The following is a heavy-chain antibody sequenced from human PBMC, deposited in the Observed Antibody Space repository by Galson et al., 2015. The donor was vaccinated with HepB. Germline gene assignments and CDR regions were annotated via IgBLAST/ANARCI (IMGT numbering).Heavy chain of an antibody. Sequence: SVKVSCKASGGTFSSYAISRVRQAPGQGLEWMGRIIPILGIANYAQKFQGRVTITADKSTSTAYMELSSLRSEDTAVYYCARPGSVWGALDIWGQGTMVTVSS. V-gene: IGHV1-69*04. CDR1: GGTFSSYA. CDR2: IIPILGIA. J-gene: IGHJ3*02. D-gene: IGHD3-16*01. CDR3: ARPGSVWGALDI.